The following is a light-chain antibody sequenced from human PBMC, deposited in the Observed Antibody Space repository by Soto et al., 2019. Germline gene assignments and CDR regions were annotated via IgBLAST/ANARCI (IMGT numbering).Light chain of an antibody. J-gene: IGKJ2*01. CDR3: QQTVRPPYT. CDR2: AAS. Sequence: DIQMTQSPSSLSASVGDRVIITFRSSLSIRNYLNWYQQKPGTAPKLQISAASNLQRGVASRFSGSGSGTDFTLTITSLLPEDVATYFCQQTVRPPYTFGQGTKLEI. CDR1: LSIRNY. V-gene: IGKV1-39*01.